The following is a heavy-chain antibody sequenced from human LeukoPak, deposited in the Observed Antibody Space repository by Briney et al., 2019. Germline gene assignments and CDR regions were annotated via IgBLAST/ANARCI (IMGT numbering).Heavy chain of an antibody. Sequence: KSSETLSLTCTVSGGPISSSSYYWGWIRQPPGKGLEWIGSIYYSGSTYYNPSLKSRVTISVNTSKNQFSLKLSSVTAADTSVYYCARQTGGDAFDIWAQGTMVTVSS. CDR2: IYYSGST. J-gene: IGHJ3*02. V-gene: IGHV4-39*01. D-gene: IGHD7-27*01. CDR3: ARQTGGDAFDI. CDR1: GGPISSSSYY.